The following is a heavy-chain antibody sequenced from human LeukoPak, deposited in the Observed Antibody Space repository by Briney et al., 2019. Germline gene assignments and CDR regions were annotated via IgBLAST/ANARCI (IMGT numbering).Heavy chain of an antibody. CDR2: ISNTGSAM. CDR3: ASDSSGYFGP. J-gene: IGHJ5*02. D-gene: IGHD3-22*01. Sequence: PGGSLRLSCAASGFTFSDYYMNWIRQAPGGGLEWLSYISNTGSAMYYADSVKGRFTISRDNAKNSLYLQMNSLRAEDTAVYDCASDSSGYFGPWGQGTLVTVSS. CDR1: GFTFSDYY. V-gene: IGHV3-11*01.